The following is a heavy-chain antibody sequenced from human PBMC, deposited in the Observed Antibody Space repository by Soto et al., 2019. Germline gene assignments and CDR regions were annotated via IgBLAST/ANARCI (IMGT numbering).Heavy chain of an antibody. CDR2: ISTNSSNI. CDR1: GFTISGCS. Sequence: GGSLRLSCEASGFTISGCSMNWVRQAPGKGLEYVSYISTNSSNIYYADSVKGRFTISRDNSKNTQYLQMSSLRADDTAVYYCVKGEYYYDSSGYYPFDYWGQGTLVTVSS. D-gene: IGHD3-22*01. J-gene: IGHJ4*02. V-gene: IGHV3-64D*06. CDR3: VKGEYYYDSSGYYPFDY.